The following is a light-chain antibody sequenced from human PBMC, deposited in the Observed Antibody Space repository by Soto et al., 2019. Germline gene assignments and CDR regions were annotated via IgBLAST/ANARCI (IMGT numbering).Light chain of an antibody. V-gene: IGKV3-20*01. J-gene: IGKJ1*01. CDR1: QSVSSSY. CDR3: LQYGSSPWT. Sequence: VLMNAVYTINLSPVGRALHSCRASQSVSSSYLAWYQQIPGQAPRLLIYGASSRATAIPDTFSGSGSGTDFTLTISRLEPEDFAVDFCLQYGSSPWTLGQGSEVDI. CDR2: GAS.